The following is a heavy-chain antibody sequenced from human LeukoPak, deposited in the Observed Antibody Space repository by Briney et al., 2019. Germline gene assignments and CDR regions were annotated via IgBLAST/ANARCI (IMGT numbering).Heavy chain of an antibody. Sequence: SVKVSCKASGGTFSSYAISWVRQAPGQGLEWMGGIIPIFGTANYAQKFQGRVTITADESTSTAYMELSSLRSEDTAVYYCARGYSGSYYDFDYWGQGTLVTVSS. J-gene: IGHJ4*02. CDR3: ARGYSGSYYDFDY. D-gene: IGHD1-26*01. CDR1: GGTFSSYA. CDR2: IIPIFGTA. V-gene: IGHV1-69*13.